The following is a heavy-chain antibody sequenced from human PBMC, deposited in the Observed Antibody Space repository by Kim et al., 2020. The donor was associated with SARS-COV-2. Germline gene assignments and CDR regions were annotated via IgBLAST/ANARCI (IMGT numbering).Heavy chain of an antibody. D-gene: IGHD2-21*02. Sequence: GGSLRLSCAASGFTFSSYSMNWVRQAPGKGLEWVSYISSSSSTIYYADSVKGRFTISRDNAKNSLYLQMNSLRDEDTAVYYCATLVVVTANDAFDIWGQGTMVTVSS. CDR3: ATLVVVTANDAFDI. J-gene: IGHJ3*02. CDR2: ISSSSSTI. CDR1: GFTFSSYS. V-gene: IGHV3-48*02.